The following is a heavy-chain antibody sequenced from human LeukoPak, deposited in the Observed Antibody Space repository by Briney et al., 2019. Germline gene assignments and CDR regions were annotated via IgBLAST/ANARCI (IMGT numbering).Heavy chain of an antibody. CDR1: GGSISGYY. Sequence: SETLSLTCTVSGGSISGYYWNWVQQPPGKGLEWIGYIYSTGTTNYNPSLKSRITISVDLSKNQVSLKFNSVTAADTALYYCARGGGGRYYYMDVWGKGTTATVSS. D-gene: IGHD3-16*01. V-gene: IGHV4-59*01. CDR2: IYSTGTT. J-gene: IGHJ6*03. CDR3: ARGGGGRYYYMDV.